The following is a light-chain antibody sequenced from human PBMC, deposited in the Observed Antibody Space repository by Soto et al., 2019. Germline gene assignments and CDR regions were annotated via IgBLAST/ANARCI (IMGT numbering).Light chain of an antibody. V-gene: IGKV2-28*01. CDR3: MQALQTAWT. J-gene: IGKJ1*01. CDR2: LGS. Sequence: DIVMTQSPLSLPVTPGEASSISCRSSQSLLHSNGYNYLDWYLQKPGQSPQLLIYLGSNRASGVPDRFSGSGSGTDFTLKISRVEAEDVGVYYCMQALQTAWTFGQGTKVDIK. CDR1: QSLLHSNGYNY.